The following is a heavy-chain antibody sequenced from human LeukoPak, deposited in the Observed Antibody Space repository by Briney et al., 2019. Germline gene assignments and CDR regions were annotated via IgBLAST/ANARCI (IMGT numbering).Heavy chain of an antibody. CDR2: IYYSGST. V-gene: IGHV4-59*01. D-gene: IGHD2-2*01. CDR3: ARDRGYCSSTSCYEYYYYGMDV. J-gene: IGHJ6*02. CDR1: GGSISSYY. Sequence: SETLSLTCTVSGGSISSYYWSWIRQPPGKGLEWIGYIYYSGSTNYNPSLKSRVTISVDTSKNQFSLKLSSVTAADTAVYYCARDRGYCSSTSCYEYYYYGMDVWGQGTTVTVAS.